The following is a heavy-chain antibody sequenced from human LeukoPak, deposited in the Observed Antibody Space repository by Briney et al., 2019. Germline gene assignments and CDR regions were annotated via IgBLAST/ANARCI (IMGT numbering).Heavy chain of an antibody. D-gene: IGHD6-13*01. V-gene: IGHV4-39*01. J-gene: IGHJ4*02. CDR2: VHYSGST. Sequence: SETLSLTCTVSGGSISSGDYYWAWIRQPPGQGLEWIGNVHYSGSTYYNPSPKSRVTISLDTSKNQFSLRLSSVTAADTSMYYCTRRRGGTSSRDYWGQGTLVTVSS. CDR1: GGSISSGDYY. CDR3: TRRRGGTSSRDY.